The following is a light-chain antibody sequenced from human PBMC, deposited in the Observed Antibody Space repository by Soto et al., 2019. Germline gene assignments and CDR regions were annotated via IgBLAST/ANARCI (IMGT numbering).Light chain of an antibody. CDR3: ETWDSNTRV. V-gene: IGLV4-60*02. CDR2: LEVSGSY. Sequence: QSVLTQSSSASASLGSSVKLTCTLSSGHSNYIIAWHQQQPGKAPRYLMKLEVSGSYNKDRFSGSSSGADRYLTISNLQFEDEADYYCETWDSNTRVFGGGTKLTVL. J-gene: IGLJ3*02. CDR1: SGHSNYI.